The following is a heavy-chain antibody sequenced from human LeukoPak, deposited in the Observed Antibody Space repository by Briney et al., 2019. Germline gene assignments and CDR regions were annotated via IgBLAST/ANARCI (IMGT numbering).Heavy chain of an antibody. CDR1: GYSFTSYW. CDR2: IDPSDSYT. CDR3: ASTVSNYDISTGATNWFDP. D-gene: IGHD3-9*01. Sequence: GESLKISCKGSGYSFTSYWIGWVRQMPGKGLEWMGRIDPSDSYTNYSPSFQGHVTISADKSISTAYLQWSSLKASDTAMYYCASTVSNYDISTGATNWFDPWGQGTLVTVSS. V-gene: IGHV5-10-1*01. J-gene: IGHJ5*02.